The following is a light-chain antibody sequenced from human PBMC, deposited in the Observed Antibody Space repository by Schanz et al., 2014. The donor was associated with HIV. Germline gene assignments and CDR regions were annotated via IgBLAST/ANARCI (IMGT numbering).Light chain of an antibody. Sequence: QSVLAQPPSVSGAPGQDVTISCTGNTSNIGATFHVHWYQQLPGKAPKLLISGNGGRPSGVPDRFSVSSSGTSASLVISDLRSEDEADYYCQSYDDSLRAVVFGGGTKLTVL. J-gene: IGLJ2*01. V-gene: IGLV1-40*01. CDR2: GNG. CDR1: TSNIGATFH. CDR3: QSYDDSLRAVV.